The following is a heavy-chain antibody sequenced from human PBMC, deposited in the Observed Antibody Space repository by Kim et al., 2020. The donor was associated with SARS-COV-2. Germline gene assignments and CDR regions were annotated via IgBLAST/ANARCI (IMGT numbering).Heavy chain of an antibody. V-gene: IGHV1-46*01. CDR2: INPSGGST. Sequence: ASVKVSCKASGYKFTSNYIHWVRQAPGQGLEWMGLINPSGGSTNYAQKFRGRFTMTRDTSTSTVSMELRSLISEDTAMYYCARGLHVRYYDRTDLPCFDHWGQGTLVTASA. CDR1: GYKFTSNY. J-gene: IGHJ4*02. D-gene: IGHD3-16*01. CDR3: ARGLHVRYYDRTDLPCFDH.